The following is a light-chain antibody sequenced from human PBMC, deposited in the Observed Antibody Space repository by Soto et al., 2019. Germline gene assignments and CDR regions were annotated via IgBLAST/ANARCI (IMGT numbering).Light chain of an antibody. CDR2: GAS. V-gene: IGKV1-27*01. CDR1: QGIGNY. CDR3: QKYDTVPWT. J-gene: IGKJ1*01. Sequence: DIQMTQSPSSLPASVGDRVTITCRASQGIGNYLVWYQQKPGKVPKLLIYGASILQSGVPSRFSGSGSGTYFTLTIRSLQPEDAATYYCQKYDTVPWTFGQGNKVEIK.